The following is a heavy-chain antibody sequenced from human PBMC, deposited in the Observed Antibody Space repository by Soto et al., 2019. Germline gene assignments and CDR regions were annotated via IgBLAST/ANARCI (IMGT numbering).Heavy chain of an antibody. J-gene: IGHJ4*02. Sequence: EVQLVESGGGLVQPGGSLTLSCAASGFTFSSYWMHWVRQAPGKGLAWVSRIKSDGSGTIYADSVKGRLTISRDNAKNTLYRQMNSLRAEDTAVYYCVRGDGDYYDGNGYLGRHWGQGTLVTVSS. V-gene: IGHV3-74*01. CDR1: GFTFSSYW. CDR3: VRGDGDYYDGNGYLGRH. D-gene: IGHD3-22*01. CDR2: IKSDGSGT.